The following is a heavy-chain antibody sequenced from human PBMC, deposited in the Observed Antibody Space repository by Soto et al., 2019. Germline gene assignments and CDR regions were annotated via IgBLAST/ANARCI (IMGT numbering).Heavy chain of an antibody. V-gene: IGHV1-18*01. CDR2: ISAYNGNT. D-gene: IGHD6-6*01. Sequence: QVQVVQSGTEVKKPAASVKVSCKASGYTFTNYGISWVRQAPGQGLEWMGWISAYNGNTTYAQIFQGIVTLTTDTSTTTAYMVLRSLRSDDTAVYYCARGDSSSGLDPWGQGTLVTVSS. J-gene: IGHJ5*02. CDR3: ARGDSSSGLDP. CDR1: GYTFTNYG.